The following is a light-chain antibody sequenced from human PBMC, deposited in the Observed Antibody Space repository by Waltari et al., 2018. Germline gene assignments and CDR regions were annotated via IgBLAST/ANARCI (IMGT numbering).Light chain of an antibody. CDR3: QQRSSWPPIT. V-gene: IGKV3-11*01. Sequence: EIVLTQSPATLSLSPGERATLSCRASQSVSSYLAWYQHKPRQEPWLLIYDVSNRATGIPARFSGSGSGADFSLTIGSLEPEDFSVYYCQQRSSWPPITFCQGTRLEIK. CDR2: DVS. CDR1: QSVSSY. J-gene: IGKJ5*01.